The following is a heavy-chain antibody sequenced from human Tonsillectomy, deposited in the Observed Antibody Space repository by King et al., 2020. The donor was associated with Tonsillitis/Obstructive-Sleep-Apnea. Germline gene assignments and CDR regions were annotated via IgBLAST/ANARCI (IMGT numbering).Heavy chain of an antibody. V-gene: IGHV4-31*03. CDR2: IYYSGTT. D-gene: IGHD5-24*01. J-gene: IGHJ4*02. CDR1: GGSISSGGYY. CDR3: ASGGMATTQRGVVDFDY. Sequence: QLQESGPGLVKPSQTLSLTCTVSGGSISSGGYYWSWIRQHPGKGLDWIGCIYYSGTTYYNPSLKSRVTISVDTSKNQFSLKLVSVTAADTAVYYCASGGMATTQRGVVDFDYWGQGTLVTVSS.